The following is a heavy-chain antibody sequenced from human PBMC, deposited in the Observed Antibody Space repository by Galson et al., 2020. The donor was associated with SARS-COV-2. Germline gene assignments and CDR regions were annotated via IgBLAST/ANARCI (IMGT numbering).Heavy chain of an antibody. J-gene: IGHJ5*02. CDR1: GASFSGYY. CDR2: INYNGGT. CDR3: ARGQRWPGFNYFDP. V-gene: IGHV4-34*01. D-gene: IGHD6-19*01. Sequence: SETLSLTCAVYGASFSGYYWNWIRQSPDKGLEWIGEINYNGGTNYNPSLESRVSISLDTSSNRFSLKVISVTAADTAVYYCARGQRWPGFNYFDPWGQGALVTVSS.